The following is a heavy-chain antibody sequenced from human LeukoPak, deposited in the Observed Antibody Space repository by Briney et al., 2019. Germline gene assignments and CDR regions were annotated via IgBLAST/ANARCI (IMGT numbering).Heavy chain of an antibody. CDR2: INPDNGGT. CDR1: GYTFTDYF. D-gene: IGHD2-2*01. Sequence: ASVKVSCRASGYTFTDYFIHWVRQAPGQGLEWMGWINPDNGGTNYAQKFQGRVTMTRDTSIRTVYMDLSRLRSDDTAVFYCTREARVGNWFDPWGQGTQVTVSS. V-gene: IGHV1-2*02. CDR3: TREARVGNWFDP. J-gene: IGHJ5*02.